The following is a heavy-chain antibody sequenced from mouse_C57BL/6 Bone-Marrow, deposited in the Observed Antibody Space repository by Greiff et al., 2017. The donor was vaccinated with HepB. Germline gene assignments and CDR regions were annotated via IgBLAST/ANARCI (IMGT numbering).Heavy chain of an antibody. CDR2: IHPNSGST. J-gene: IGHJ1*03. V-gene: IGHV1-64*01. CDR1: GYTFTSYW. CDR3: ATAVVATKYFDV. Sequence: QVQLQQPGAELVKPGASVKLSCKASGYTFTSYWMHWVKQRPGQGLEWIGMIHPNSGSTNYNEKFKSKATLTVDKSSSTAYMQLSSLTSEDSAVYYWATAVVATKYFDVWGTGTTVTVSS. D-gene: IGHD1-1*01.